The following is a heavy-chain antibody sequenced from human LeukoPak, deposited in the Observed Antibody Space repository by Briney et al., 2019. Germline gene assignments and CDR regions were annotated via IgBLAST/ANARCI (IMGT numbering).Heavy chain of an antibody. D-gene: IGHD1-26*01. CDR2: IYHSGST. V-gene: IGHV4-38-2*02. CDR3: ARAIEVGAMTPFDY. Sequence: SETLSLTCTVSGYSISSGYYWGWIRPPPGKGLEWIGSIYHSGSTYYNPSLKRRVTISVDTSKNQFSLKLSSVTAADTAVYYCARAIEVGAMTPFDYWGQGTLVTVSS. CDR1: GYSISSGYY. J-gene: IGHJ4*02.